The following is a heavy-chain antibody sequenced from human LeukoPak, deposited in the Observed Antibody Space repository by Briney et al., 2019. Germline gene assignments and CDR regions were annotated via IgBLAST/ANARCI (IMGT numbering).Heavy chain of an antibody. CDR3: ARADYSGGWAGGFDI. CDR2: IYYRGST. V-gene: IGHV4-31*02. J-gene: IGHJ3*02. CDR1: GFTFSSYA. Sequence: LRLSCAASGFTFSSYAMSLVRQAPGKGLEWIGYIYYRGSTYYNPSLRSRASISVDAYKNEFSLKLNSVTAADTAVYHCARADYSGGWAGGFDIWGHGTMVTVSS. D-gene: IGHD6-19*01.